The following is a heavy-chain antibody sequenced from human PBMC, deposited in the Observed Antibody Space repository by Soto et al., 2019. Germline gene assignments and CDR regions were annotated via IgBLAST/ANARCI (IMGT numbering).Heavy chain of an antibody. CDR2: INHSGST. V-gene: IGHV4-34*01. CDR3: ARVSRDIVVVPAATSCFDY. Sequence: SETLSLTCAVYGGSFSGYYWSWIRQPPGKGLEWIGEINHSGSTNYNPSLKSRVTISVDTSKNQFSLKLSSVTAADTAVYYCARVSRDIVVVPAATSCFDYWGQGTLVTVSS. J-gene: IGHJ4*02. D-gene: IGHD2-2*01. CDR1: GGSFSGYY.